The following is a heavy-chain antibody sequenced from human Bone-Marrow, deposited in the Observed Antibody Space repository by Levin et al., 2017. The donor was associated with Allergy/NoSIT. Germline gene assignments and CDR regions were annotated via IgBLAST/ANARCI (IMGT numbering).Heavy chain of an antibody. CDR2: IIPMFGTT. V-gene: IGHV1-69*13. CDR1: GGTFGTHA. D-gene: IGHD4/OR15-4a*01. Sequence: ASVKVSCKASGGTFGTHAVSWVRQAPGQGLEWMGRIIPMFGTTNYAQKFRGRVTITADASTSTTFMELRSLTFEDTAVYFCARVNYGEVWYFDLWGRGTLLTVSS. J-gene: IGHJ2*01. CDR3: ARVNYGEVWYFDL.